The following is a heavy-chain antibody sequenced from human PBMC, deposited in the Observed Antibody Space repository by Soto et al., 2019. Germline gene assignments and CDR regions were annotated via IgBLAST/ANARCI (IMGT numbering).Heavy chain of an antibody. D-gene: IGHD1-7*01. CDR3: ARDNWNYGGALYNWFDP. CDR2: IIPIFGTA. V-gene: IGHV1-69*01. J-gene: IGHJ5*02. CDR1: GGTFSSYA. Sequence: QVQLVQSGAEVKKPGSSVKVSCKASGGTFSSYAISWVRQAPGQGLEWMGGIIPIFGTANYAQKFQGRVXXXXXXXXXXXXXXXXXXXXXXXXXXXCARDNWNYGGALYNWFDPWGQGTLVTVSS.